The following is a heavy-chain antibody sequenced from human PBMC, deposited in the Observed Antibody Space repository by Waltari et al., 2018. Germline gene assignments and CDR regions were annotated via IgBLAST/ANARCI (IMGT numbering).Heavy chain of an antibody. V-gene: IGHV1-24*01. J-gene: IGHJ6*03. Sequence: QVQLVQSGAAVKKPGASVEGSCRVSGDTLNDFPMHWGRQAPGKGLEWMGGVDPDDGETVSAPKFRGRLTLTQDTSTETAYMELRNLRSEDTAIYYCAALDTTRTSFYYYFYMDVWGTGTKVTVSS. CDR3: AALDTTRTSFYYYFYMDV. D-gene: IGHD1-1*01. CDR2: VDPDDGET. CDR1: GDTLNDFP.